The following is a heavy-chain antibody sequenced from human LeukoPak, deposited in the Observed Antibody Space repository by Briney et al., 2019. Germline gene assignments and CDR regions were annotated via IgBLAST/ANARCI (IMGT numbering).Heavy chain of an antibody. CDR2: TSWNSGGI. J-gene: IGHJ4*02. CDR3: AKDIGYSYGYGLDY. D-gene: IGHD5-18*01. Sequence: GGSLRLSCAASGFTFDDYAMHWVRQAPGKGLEWVSGTSWNSGGIGYADSVKGRFTISRDNAKNSLYLQMNSLRAEDMALYFCAKDIGYSYGYGLDYWGQGTLVTVSS. V-gene: IGHV3-9*03. CDR1: GFTFDDYA.